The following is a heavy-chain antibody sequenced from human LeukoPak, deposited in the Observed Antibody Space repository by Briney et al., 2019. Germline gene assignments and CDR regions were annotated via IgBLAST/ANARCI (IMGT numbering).Heavy chain of an antibody. J-gene: IGHJ4*02. D-gene: IGHD6-13*01. CDR2: IYYSGST. V-gene: IGHV4-39*02. CDR3: ARLGYGSSWSHPFN. Sequence: SGTLSLTCTVSGGSISSSRYSSGWIRPPPGKGLEWSGGIYYSGSTYYNPPLNRRVTISVDTSKNHFSLKLSSVTAAYTAVYYCARLGYGSSWSHPFNWGQGTLVTVSS. CDR1: GGSISSSRYS.